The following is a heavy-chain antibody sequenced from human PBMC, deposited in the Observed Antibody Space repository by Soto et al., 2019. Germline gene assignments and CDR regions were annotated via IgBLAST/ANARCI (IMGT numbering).Heavy chain of an antibody. D-gene: IGHD3-9*01. Sequence: ASVKVSCKASGYTFTSYYMHWVRQAPGQGLEWMGIINPSGGSTSYAQKFQGRVTMTRETSTSTVYMELRSLRSEDTAVYYCARGMSLDILTGYIYYYGMHXWGQGTSVTVS. CDR2: INPSGGST. CDR3: ARGMSLDILTGYIYYYGMHX. CDR1: GYTFTSYY. J-gene: IGHJ6*02. V-gene: IGHV1-46*01.